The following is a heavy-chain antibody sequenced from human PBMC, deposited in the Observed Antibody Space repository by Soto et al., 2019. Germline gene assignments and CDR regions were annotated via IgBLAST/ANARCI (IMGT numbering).Heavy chain of an antibody. D-gene: IGHD3-10*01. Sequence: EVPLVESGGGVVRPGGSLRLSCAASGFSFSSHGMTWVRQAPGKGLEWVSGINWNGGKTGYADSVKGRFTISRDNAKNSLYLQMNSLRDEDTALYYCAREGYYGSGSYGFDNWGQGTLVTVSS. CDR2: INWNGGKT. CDR1: GFSFSSHG. J-gene: IGHJ4*02. V-gene: IGHV3-20*04. CDR3: AREGYYGSGSYGFDN.